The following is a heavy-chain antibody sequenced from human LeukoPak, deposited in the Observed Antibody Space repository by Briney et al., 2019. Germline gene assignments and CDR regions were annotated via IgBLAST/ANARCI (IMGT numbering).Heavy chain of an antibody. V-gene: IGHV3-30*12. CDR1: GLTFSSYG. D-gene: IGHD6-13*01. J-gene: IGHJ4*02. CDR3: TRRSSAAGRQYFDY. Sequence: GGSLRLSCAASGLTFSSYGMHWVRQAPGKGLEWVAVMSYDGSKKYYTDSVKGRFTISRDNSQNTLYLQMNSLKTEDTAVYYCTRRSSAAGRQYFDYWGQGTLVTVSS. CDR2: MSYDGSKK.